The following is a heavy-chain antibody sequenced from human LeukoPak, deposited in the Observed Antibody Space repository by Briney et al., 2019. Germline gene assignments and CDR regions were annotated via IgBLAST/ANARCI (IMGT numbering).Heavy chain of an antibody. D-gene: IGHD4-17*01. V-gene: IGHV3-53*01. CDR3: ANDGYGDYHAFDI. CDR2: LYSGGTT. J-gene: IGHJ3*02. CDR1: GFTVSSNY. Sequence: GGSLRLSCAASGFTVSSNYMSWVRQAPGKGLEWVSVLYSGGTTYYADSVKGRFTISRDNSKNTLYLQMNSLRAEDTAVYYCANDGYGDYHAFDIWGQGTMVTVSS.